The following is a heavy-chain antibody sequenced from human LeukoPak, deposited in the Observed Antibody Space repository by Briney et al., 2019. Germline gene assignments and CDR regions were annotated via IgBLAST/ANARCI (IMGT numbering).Heavy chain of an antibody. J-gene: IGHJ4*02. CDR3: ARGSELXFDX. CDR2: ISSNGGST. Sequence: GGSLRLSCAASGFTFSSYAMHWVRQAPGKGLEYVSAISSNGGSTYYANSVKGRFTISRDNSKNTLYLQMGSLRAEDMAVYYCARGSELXFDXXXQGXLVTVX. D-gene: IGHD1-26*01. V-gene: IGHV3-64*01. CDR1: GFTFSSYA.